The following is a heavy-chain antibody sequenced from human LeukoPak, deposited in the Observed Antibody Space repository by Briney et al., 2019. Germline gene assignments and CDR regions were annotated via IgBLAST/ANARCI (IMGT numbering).Heavy chain of an antibody. CDR1: GFTFSNFG. D-gene: IGHD3-22*01. V-gene: IGHV3-30-3*01. CDR2: ISHDGSNQ. Sequence: GGSLRLSCAASGFTFSNFGIHWVRQAPGKGLEWVALISHDGSNQYYPDSVKGRFTISRDNSENTLSLHMNSLRAEDTAMYYCAREGYYAFDIWGQGTMVTLSS. CDR3: AREGYYAFDI. J-gene: IGHJ3*02.